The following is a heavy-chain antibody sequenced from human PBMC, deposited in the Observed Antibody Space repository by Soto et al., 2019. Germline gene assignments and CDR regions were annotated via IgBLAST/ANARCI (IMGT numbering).Heavy chain of an antibody. V-gene: IGHV3-53*01. D-gene: IGHD3-22*01. Sequence: GGSLRLSCAASGFAVSANYMSWVRQAPGTRLEWVSLIYTGGGTFYADSVKGRFIISRDKSKNMLYLRMNSLRVEDTAVYYCAREQNYHYDTTGYYMGLFDSWGQGTLVTVSS. J-gene: IGHJ4*02. CDR2: IYTGGGT. CDR1: GFAVSANY. CDR3: AREQNYHYDTTGYYMGLFDS.